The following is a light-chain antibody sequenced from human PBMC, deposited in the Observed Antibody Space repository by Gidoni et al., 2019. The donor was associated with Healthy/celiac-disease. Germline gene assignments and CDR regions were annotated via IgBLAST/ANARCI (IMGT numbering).Light chain of an antibody. CDR2: GKN. J-gene: IGLJ2*01. V-gene: IGLV3-19*01. Sequence: SSELTQDPAVSGAWGQTVRITCQGDSLRSYYASWYQQKPGQAPVLVIYGKNNRPSGIPDRFSGSSSGNTASLTITGAQAEDEADYYCNSRDSSGNHLVFGGGTKLTVL. CDR1: SLRSYY. CDR3: NSRDSSGNHLV.